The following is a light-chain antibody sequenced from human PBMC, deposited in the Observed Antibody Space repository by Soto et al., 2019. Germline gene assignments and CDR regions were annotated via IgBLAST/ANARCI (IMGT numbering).Light chain of an antibody. J-gene: IGLJ2*01. V-gene: IGLV3-25*03. CDR3: QSADSSGTSPLVV. CDR1: ALSKQY. CDR2: KDS. Sequence: SYELTQPPSVSVSPGQTARITCSGDALSKQYAYWYQQKPGQAPVLVIYKDSERPSGIPERFSGSSSGTTVTLTISGVQAEDEADYYCQSADSSGTSPLVVFGGGTQLTVL.